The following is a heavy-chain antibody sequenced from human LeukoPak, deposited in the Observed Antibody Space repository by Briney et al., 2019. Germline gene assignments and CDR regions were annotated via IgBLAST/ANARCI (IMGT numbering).Heavy chain of an antibody. CDR1: GGSISSSSYY. CDR2: ISYSGST. D-gene: IGHD4-17*01. J-gene: IGHJ3*02. CDR3: ARDNLYGDYLLAFDI. V-gene: IGHV4-61*01. Sequence: SETLSLTCSVSGGSISSSSYYWSWIRQPPGQGLEWIGYISYSGSTNYNPSLKSRVTISVDASKNQFSLKLSSVTAADTAVYYCARDNLYGDYLLAFDIWGQGTMVTVSS.